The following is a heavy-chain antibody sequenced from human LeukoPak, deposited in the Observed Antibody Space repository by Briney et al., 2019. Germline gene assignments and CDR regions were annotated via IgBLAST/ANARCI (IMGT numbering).Heavy chain of an antibody. CDR1: GGSLSSYY. V-gene: IGHV4-59*01. CDR2: IYYSGST. D-gene: IGHD2-2*01. Sequence: SETLSLTCTVSGGSLSSYYWSWIRQPPGKGLEWIGYIYYSGSTNYNPSLKSRVTISVDTSKNQFSLKLSSVTAADTAVYYCARNLDCSSTSCHTVDYYYGMDVWGKGTTVTVSS. J-gene: IGHJ6*04. CDR3: ARNLDCSSTSCHTVDYYYGMDV.